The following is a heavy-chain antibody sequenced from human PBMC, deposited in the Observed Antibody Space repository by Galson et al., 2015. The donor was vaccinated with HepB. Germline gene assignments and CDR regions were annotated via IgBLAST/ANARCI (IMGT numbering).Heavy chain of an antibody. D-gene: IGHD3-10*01. J-gene: IGHJ4*02. CDR2: ISNSGEMT. Sequence: SLRLSCAASGFTFSNYAMTWVRQAPGKGLEWVSSISNSGEMTYYADPVKGQFIISRDNSKNTVFLQMNSLRAEDTAVYYCAKERGSGSYYKGSDYWGQGTLVTVSS. V-gene: IGHV3-23*01. CDR3: AKERGSGSYYKGSDY. CDR1: GFTFSNYA.